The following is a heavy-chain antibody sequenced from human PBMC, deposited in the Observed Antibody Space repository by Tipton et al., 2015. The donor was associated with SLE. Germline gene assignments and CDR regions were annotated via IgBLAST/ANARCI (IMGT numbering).Heavy chain of an antibody. CDR3: AKGAGYCSGGSCSYWYFDF. V-gene: IGHV1-69*04. CDR2: IIPILAIA. J-gene: IGHJ2*01. D-gene: IGHD2-15*01. Sequence: QSGAEVKKPGSSVKVSCKASGGTFSSYAISWVRQAPGQGLEWMGGIIPILAIANYAQKFQGRVTITADKSTSTAYTDLSSLRSEDTAVYYCAKGAGYCSGGSCSYWYFDFWGRGTLVTVSS. CDR1: GGTFSSYA.